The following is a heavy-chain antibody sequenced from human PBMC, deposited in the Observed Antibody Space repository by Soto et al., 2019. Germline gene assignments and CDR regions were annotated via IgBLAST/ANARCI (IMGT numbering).Heavy chain of an antibody. D-gene: IGHD2-2*01. CDR2: ISGSGDST. CDR3: ASRLYCSSSSCYAVDY. J-gene: IGHJ4*02. Sequence: EVQLLESGGGLVQPGGSLRLSCAVSGFTFSNYVMSWVRQAPGKGLEWVSGISGSGDSTNYGDSVKGRFTISRDNAKNTLYLQMNSLRAEDTAVYHCASRLYCSSSSCYAVDYWAQGTLVTVSS. V-gene: IGHV3-23*01. CDR1: GFTFSNYV.